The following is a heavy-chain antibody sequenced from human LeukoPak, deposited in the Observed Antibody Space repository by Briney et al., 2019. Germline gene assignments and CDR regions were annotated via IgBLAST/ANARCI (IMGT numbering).Heavy chain of an antibody. D-gene: IGHD3-22*01. CDR3: ARNHYEDSGHLDY. Sequence: GGSLRLSCAASGFIPRNYAMSWVRQAPGKGLEWFLAISGDGANTYSAGSVRGRFTISRDNSRNTLHLQLNSLRAEDTAIYYCARNHYEDSGHLDYWGQGTLVTVSS. V-gene: IGHV3-23*01. CDR2: ISGDGANT. CDR1: GFIPRNYA. J-gene: IGHJ4*02.